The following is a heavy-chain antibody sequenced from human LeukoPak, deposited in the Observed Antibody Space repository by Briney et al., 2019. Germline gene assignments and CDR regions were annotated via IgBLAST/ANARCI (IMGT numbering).Heavy chain of an antibody. CDR1: GGSISSGGYS. CDR3: ARDGGTSGWSYEFDY. Sequence: PSETLSLTCAVSGGSISSGGYSWSWIRQPPGKGLEWIGHIYYSGSTNYNPSLKSRVTISVDTSKNQFSLKLNSVTAADTAVYYCARDGGTSGWSYEFDYWGQGTLVTVSS. D-gene: IGHD6-19*01. V-gene: IGHV4-61*08. CDR2: IYYSGST. J-gene: IGHJ4*02.